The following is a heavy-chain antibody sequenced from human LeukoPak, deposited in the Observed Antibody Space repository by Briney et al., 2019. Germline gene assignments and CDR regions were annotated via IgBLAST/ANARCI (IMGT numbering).Heavy chain of an antibody. J-gene: IGHJ4*02. CDR1: GFTFSRYG. CDR2: IYSGGST. Sequence: GGSLRLSCAASGFTFSRYGMHWVRQAPGKGLEWVSVIYSGGSTYYADSVKGRFTISRDNSKNTLYLQMNSLRAEDTAVYYCAREYSSSSAVGGYWGQGTLVTVSS. CDR3: AREYSSSSAVGGY. D-gene: IGHD6-6*01. V-gene: IGHV3-66*01.